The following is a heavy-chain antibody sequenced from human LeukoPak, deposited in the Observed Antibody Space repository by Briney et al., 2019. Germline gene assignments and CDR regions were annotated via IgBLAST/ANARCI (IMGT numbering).Heavy chain of an antibody. CDR3: ARQRCYCTNGVCYTQYVDY. CDR1: GFTFSSYW. CDR2: IKQDGGEK. Sequence: GGSLRLSCTASGFTFSSYWMSWVRQAPGKGLEWVANIKQDGGEKYYVDSVKGRFTISRDNAKNSLYLQMNSLRAEDTAVYYCARQRCYCTNGVCYTQYVDYWGQGTLVTVSS. V-gene: IGHV3-7*01. J-gene: IGHJ4*02. D-gene: IGHD2-8*01.